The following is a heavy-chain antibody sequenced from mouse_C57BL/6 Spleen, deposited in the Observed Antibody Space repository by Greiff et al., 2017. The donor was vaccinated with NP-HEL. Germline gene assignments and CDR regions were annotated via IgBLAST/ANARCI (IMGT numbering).Heavy chain of an antibody. Sequence: VQLQQSGPELVKPGASVKISCKASGYSFTGYYMHWVKQSHGNVLDWIGYIYPYNGVSSYNQKFKGKATLTVDKSSSTAYMELSSLTSEDSAVYYCARRLWLREDAMGDWGQGTSVTVSS. CDR1: GYSFTGYY. V-gene: IGHV1-31*01. CDR2: IYPYNGVS. D-gene: IGHD2-2*01. CDR3: ARRLWLREDAMGD. J-gene: IGHJ4*01.